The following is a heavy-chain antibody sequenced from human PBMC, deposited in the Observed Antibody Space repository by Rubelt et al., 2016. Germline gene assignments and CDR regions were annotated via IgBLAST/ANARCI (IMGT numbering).Heavy chain of an antibody. Sequence: QVQLQESGPGLVKPSETLSLTCTVSGYSISSGYYWGWIRQPPGKGLEWIGSIYHSGSTYYNPSLKSRVTISVDTSKNQFALKLSSVTDADTAVYYCARDHSSGWYLEGFFDYWGQGTMVTVSS. CDR3: ARDHSSGWYLEGFFDY. D-gene: IGHD6-19*01. V-gene: IGHV4-38-2*02. J-gene: IGHJ4*02. CDR1: GYSISSGYY. CDR2: IYHSGST.